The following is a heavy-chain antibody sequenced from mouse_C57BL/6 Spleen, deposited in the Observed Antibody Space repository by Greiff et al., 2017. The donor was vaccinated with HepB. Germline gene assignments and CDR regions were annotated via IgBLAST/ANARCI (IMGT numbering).Heavy chain of an antibody. V-gene: IGHV1-55*01. CDR3: ARKEMVTGGFAY. CDR1: GYTFTSYW. CDR2: IYPGSGST. J-gene: IGHJ3*01. D-gene: IGHD2-2*01. Sequence: VQLQQPGAELVKPGASVKMSCKASGYTFTSYWITWVKQRPGQGLEWIGDIYPGSGSTNYNEKFKSKATLTVDTSSSTAYMQLSSLTSEDSAVYYCARKEMVTGGFAYWGQGTLVTVSA.